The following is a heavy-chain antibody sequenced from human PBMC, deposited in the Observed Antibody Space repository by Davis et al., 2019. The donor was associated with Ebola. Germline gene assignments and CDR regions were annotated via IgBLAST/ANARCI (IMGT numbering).Heavy chain of an antibody. J-gene: IGHJ4*02. D-gene: IGHD3-3*02. CDR3: ARGTSLARNFDY. CDR2: IYPGDSDT. V-gene: IGHV5-51*01. Sequence: KVSCKGSGYIFTTYWISWVRQMPGKGLEWMGTIYPGDSDTRYSPSFEGQVTISVDRSTNIAYLHWSTLKASDTAMYFCARGTSLARNFDYWGQGTLVTVSS. CDR1: GYIFTTYW.